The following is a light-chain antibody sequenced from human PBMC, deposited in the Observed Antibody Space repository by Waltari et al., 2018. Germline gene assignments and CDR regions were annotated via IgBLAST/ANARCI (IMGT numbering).Light chain of an antibody. CDR1: SNNIGFYDL. J-gene: IGLJ1*01. Sequence: QSALTQPASVSGSPGQSIPISCTASSNNIGFYDLVSWYQQHPGKAPNLIIFYVIKRPSGVSDRFSGSKSGNTASLTISGLQTEDDADYYCCSYSGSGSFPYVFGPGTRVAVL. CDR2: YVI. CDR3: CSYSGSGSFPYV. V-gene: IGLV2-23*02.